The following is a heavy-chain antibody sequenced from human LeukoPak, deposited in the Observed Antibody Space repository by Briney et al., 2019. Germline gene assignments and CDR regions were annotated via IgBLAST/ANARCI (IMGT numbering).Heavy chain of an antibody. D-gene: IGHD1-1*01. V-gene: IGHV3-15*07. CDR3: TTQSGAWNFDY. Sequence: GGSLRLSCAASGFSVSGKFMNWVRQAPGKGLEWVGLIKRKTDDGTTDYAAPEKGRFTISRDDSKNTLYLQMNSLKTEDTAVYYCTTQSGAWNFDYWGQGTLVTVSS. J-gene: IGHJ4*02. CDR2: IKRKTDDGTT. CDR1: GFSVSGKF.